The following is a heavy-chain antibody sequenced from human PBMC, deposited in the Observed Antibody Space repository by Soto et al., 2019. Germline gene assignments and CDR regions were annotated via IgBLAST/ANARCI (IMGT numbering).Heavy chain of an antibody. Sequence: SVKVSCKASGGTFSSYAISWVRQAPGQGPEWMGGIIPIFGTANYAQKFQGRVTITADKSTSTAYMELSSLRSEDTAVYYCASSPLGGGLVSAFDIWGQGTMVTV. CDR3: ASSPLGGGLVSAFDI. V-gene: IGHV1-69*06. CDR1: GGTFSSYA. J-gene: IGHJ3*02. D-gene: IGHD3-16*01. CDR2: IIPIFGTA.